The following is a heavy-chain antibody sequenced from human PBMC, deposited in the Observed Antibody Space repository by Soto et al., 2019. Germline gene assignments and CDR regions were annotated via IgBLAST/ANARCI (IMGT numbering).Heavy chain of an antibody. CDR1: GFSISDYW. V-gene: IGHV3-7*01. CDR2: IKRDGSEK. J-gene: IGHJ4*02. Sequence: GGSLRLSCAASGFSISDYWMSWVRQAPGKGLEWVANIKRDGSEKYYVDSVKGRFTISRDNAKNSLYLQMNSLRADDTAVYYCARDRDLAVPAAVIYFDSWGQGTLVTVSS. CDR3: ARDRDLAVPAAVIYFDS. D-gene: IGHD2-2*01.